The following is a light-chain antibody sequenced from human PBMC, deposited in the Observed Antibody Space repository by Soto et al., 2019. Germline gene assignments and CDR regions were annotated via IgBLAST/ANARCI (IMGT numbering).Light chain of an antibody. CDR1: SSNIGSTT. CDR2: NNN. J-gene: IGLJ3*02. CDR3: AAWDDSLNGVV. V-gene: IGLV1-44*01. Sequence: QSVLTQPPSASGTPGQRVTIACSGSSSNIGSTTVKWYQQLPGTAPKLLIYNNNQRPSGVPDRFSVSKSGTSASLAISGLQSEDEADYYCAAWDDSLNGVVFGGGTQLTVL.